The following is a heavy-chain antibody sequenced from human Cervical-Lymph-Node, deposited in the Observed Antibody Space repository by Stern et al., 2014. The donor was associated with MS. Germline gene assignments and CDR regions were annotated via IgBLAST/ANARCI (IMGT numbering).Heavy chain of an antibody. CDR1: GYTFTSYD. CDR2: MNPNSGNT. V-gene: IGHV1-8*01. CDR3: ARGLGYGLTPLLYYYYYYGMDV. D-gene: IGHD3-9*01. J-gene: IGHJ6*02. Sequence: VQLLESGAEVKKPGASVKVSCKASGYTFTSYDINWVRQATGQGLEWMGWMNPNSGNTGYAQKVQGRVTMTRNTSISTAYMELSSLRSEDTAVYYCARGLGYGLTPLLYYYYYYGMDVWGQGTTVTVSS.